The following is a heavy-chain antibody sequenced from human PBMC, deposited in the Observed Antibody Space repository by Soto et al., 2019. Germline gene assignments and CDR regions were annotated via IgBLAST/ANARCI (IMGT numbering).Heavy chain of an antibody. CDR1: GYTFTSYA. J-gene: IGHJ4*02. V-gene: IGHV1-3*01. CDR2: INAGNGNT. CDR3: TRGLMFLTPLDY. Sequence: ASVKVSCKASGYTFTSYAMHWVRQAPGQRLEWMGWINAGNGNTKYSQKFQGRVTITRDTSASTAYMELSSLRSEDTAVYYCTRGLMFLTPLDYWGQGTLVTVSS. D-gene: IGHD2-8*01.